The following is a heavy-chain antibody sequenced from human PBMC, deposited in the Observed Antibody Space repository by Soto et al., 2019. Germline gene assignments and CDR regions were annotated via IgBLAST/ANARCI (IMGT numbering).Heavy chain of an antibody. V-gene: IGHV3-30*18. CDR1: GFTFSSYG. CDR2: ISYDGSNK. J-gene: IGHJ6*03. Sequence: PGGSLRLSCAASGFTFSSYGMHWVRQAPGKGLEWVAVISYDGSNKYYADSVKGRFTISRDNSKNTLYLQMNSLRAEDTAVYYCAKDAVKLVVPAAMGGAYYYYYYMDVWGKGTTVTVSS. CDR3: AKDAVKLVVPAAMGGAYYYYYYMDV. D-gene: IGHD2-2*01.